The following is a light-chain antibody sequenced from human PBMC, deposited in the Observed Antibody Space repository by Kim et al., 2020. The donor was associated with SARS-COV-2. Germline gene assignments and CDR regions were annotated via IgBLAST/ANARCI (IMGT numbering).Light chain of an antibody. Sequence: SYELTQPLSVSVALGQTARITCGGNNIGSKNVHWYQQKPGQAPVLVIYRDSNRPSGIHERFSGSNSGNTATLTISRAQAGDEADYYCQVWDSSTVFGGGTQLTVL. V-gene: IGLV3-9*01. CDR1: NIGSKN. CDR2: RDS. CDR3: QVWDSSTV. J-gene: IGLJ3*02.